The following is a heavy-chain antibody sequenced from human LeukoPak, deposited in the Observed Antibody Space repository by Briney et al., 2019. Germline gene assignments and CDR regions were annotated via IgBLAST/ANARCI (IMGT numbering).Heavy chain of an antibody. V-gene: IGHV1-18*01. CDR3: GRSYSSSHPDWFEP. Sequence: ASVKVSCKPSGYTFTPYGISWVRQAPGHGLEWMGWISGYNGNPNYAQKLQGRVTMTTDTSTSTAYMELRSLRADDTAVYYCGRSYSSSHPDWFEPWGQGTLVTVSS. J-gene: IGHJ5*02. CDR1: GYTFTPYG. CDR2: ISGYNGNP. D-gene: IGHD6-6*01.